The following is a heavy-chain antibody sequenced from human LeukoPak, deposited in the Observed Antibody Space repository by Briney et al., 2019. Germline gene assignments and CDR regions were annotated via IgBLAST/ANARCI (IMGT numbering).Heavy chain of an antibody. V-gene: IGHV4-34*01. Sequence: SETLSLTCAAYGGAFSGYYWSWIRQPPGKGLEWIGEINHSGSTKYSPSLKSRVTISVDTSKNQFSLKLSSVTAADTAVYYCARASITLDPWGQGTLVTVSS. D-gene: IGHD2-2*01. CDR1: GGAFSGYY. CDR2: INHSGST. CDR3: ARASITLDP. J-gene: IGHJ5*02.